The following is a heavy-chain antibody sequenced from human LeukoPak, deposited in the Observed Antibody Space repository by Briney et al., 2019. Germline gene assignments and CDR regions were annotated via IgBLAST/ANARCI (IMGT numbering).Heavy chain of an antibody. CDR2: IYYSGST. Sequence: PSETLSLTCTVSGGSISSSSYYWGWIRQPPGKGLEWFGNIYYSGSTYYNPSLKSRVTISVDKSKNQFSLKLSSVTAADTAVYYCARVLRGGLEYFDYWGQGTLVTVSS. CDR3: ARVLRGGLEYFDY. J-gene: IGHJ4*02. V-gene: IGHV4-39*07. CDR1: GGSISSSSYY.